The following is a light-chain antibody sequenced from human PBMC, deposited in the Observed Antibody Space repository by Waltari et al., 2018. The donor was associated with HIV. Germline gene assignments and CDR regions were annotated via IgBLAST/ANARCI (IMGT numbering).Light chain of an antibody. V-gene: IGLV1-40*01. Sequence: QSLLTQPPSVSGAPGQWVTISCTGCSSNIGAGYAVPWYHQVPGTAPKLVIYANNNRASGVPDRFSGSKFGPSASLAITGLQAEDEGTYYCQSYDSGSSGSVFGGGTKLTVL. J-gene: IGLJ2*01. CDR2: ANN. CDR3: QSYDSGSSGSV. CDR1: SSNIGAGYA.